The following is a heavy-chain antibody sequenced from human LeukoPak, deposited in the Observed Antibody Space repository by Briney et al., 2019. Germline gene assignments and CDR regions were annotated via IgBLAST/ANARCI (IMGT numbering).Heavy chain of an antibody. CDR3: ARLYGDYETPAFDI. J-gene: IGHJ3*02. D-gene: IGHD4-17*01. Sequence: SETLSLTCTVSGGSISSSSYYWDWIRQPPGKGLEWIGSIYYSGSTYYNPSLKSRVTISVDTSKNQFSLKLSSVTAADTAVYYCARLYGDYETPAFDIWGQGTMVTVSS. CDR2: IYYSGST. CDR1: GGSISSSSYY. V-gene: IGHV4-39*01.